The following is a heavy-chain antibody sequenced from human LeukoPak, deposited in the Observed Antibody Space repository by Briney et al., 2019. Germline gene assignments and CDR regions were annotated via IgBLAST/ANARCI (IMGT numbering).Heavy chain of an antibody. CDR2: INHSGST. D-gene: IGHD6-19*01. V-gene: IGHV4-34*01. CDR1: GGSFSGYY. Sequence: SETLSLTCAVYGGSFSGYYWSWIRQPPGKGPEWIGEINHSGSTNYNPSLKSRVTISVDTSKNQFSLKLSSVTAADTAVYYCASIRGSGQDYWGQGTLVTVSS. CDR3: ASIRGSGQDY. J-gene: IGHJ4*02.